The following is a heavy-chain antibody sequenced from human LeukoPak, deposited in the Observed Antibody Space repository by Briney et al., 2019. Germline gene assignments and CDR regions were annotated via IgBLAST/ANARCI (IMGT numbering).Heavy chain of an antibody. CDR3: ARDSGPGVLFY. D-gene: IGHD1-1*01. CDR2: IYYSGST. CDR1: GGSISGYY. Sequence: SETLSLTCSVSGGSISGYYWSWIRQPPGKGLEWIGYIYYSGSTNCNPSLKSRVTISLDTSKNQFSLKLSSVTAADTAVYYCARDSGPGVLFYWGQGTLVTVSS. V-gene: IGHV4-59*01. J-gene: IGHJ4*02.